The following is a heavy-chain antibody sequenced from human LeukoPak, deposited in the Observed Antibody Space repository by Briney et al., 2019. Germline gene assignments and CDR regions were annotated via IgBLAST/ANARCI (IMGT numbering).Heavy chain of an antibody. Sequence: GGSLRLSCAASGFTFDDYGMSWVRQAPGKGLEWVSAISGSGGSTYYADSVKGRFTISRDNSKNTLYLQMNSLRAEDTAVYYCANISGPPWLAFDYWGQGTLVTVSS. D-gene: IGHD6-19*01. CDR2: ISGSGGST. V-gene: IGHV3-23*01. CDR1: GFTFDDYG. J-gene: IGHJ4*02. CDR3: ANISGPPWLAFDY.